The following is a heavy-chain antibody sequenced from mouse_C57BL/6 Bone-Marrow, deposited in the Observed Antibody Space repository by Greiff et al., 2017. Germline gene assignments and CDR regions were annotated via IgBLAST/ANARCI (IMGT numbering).Heavy chain of an antibody. D-gene: IGHD2-3*01. Sequence: QVQLQQPGAELVKPGASVKMSCKASGYTFTSYWITWVKQRPGQGLEWIGDIYPGSGSTNYNEKFKSKAILTVDTSSSPAYMQLSSLTSEDTAVYTCARPDDRNYRYFDFGGTGTTVTVSS. V-gene: IGHV1-55*01. CDR3: ARPDDRNYRYFDF. CDR1: GYTFTSYW. CDR2: IYPGSGST. J-gene: IGHJ1*03.